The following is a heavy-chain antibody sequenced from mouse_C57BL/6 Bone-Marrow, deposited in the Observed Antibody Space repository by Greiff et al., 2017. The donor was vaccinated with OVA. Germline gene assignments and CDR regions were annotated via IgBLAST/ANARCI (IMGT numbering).Heavy chain of an antibody. J-gene: IGHJ4*01. CDR2: ISYDGSN. D-gene: IGHD2-13*01. CDR1: GYSITSGYY. CDR3: ARDDYHYYAMDY. V-gene: IGHV3-6*01. Sequence: VQLKQSGPGLVKPSQSLSLTCSVTGYSITSGYYWNWIRQFPGNKLEWMGYISYDGSNNYNPSLKHRISITRDTSKNQFFLKLNSVTTEDTATYYCARDDYHYYAMDYWGQGTSVTVSS.